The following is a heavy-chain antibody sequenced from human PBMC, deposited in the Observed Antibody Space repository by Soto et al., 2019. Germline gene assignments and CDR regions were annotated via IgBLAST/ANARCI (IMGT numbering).Heavy chain of an antibody. Sequence: PSETLSLTCAVYGGSFSGYYWSWIRQPPGKGLEWLGEINHSGSTYYNPSLKSRVTISVDTSKNQFSLKLSSVTAADTAVYYCQTGYSSGWYGYWGQGTLVTVSS. CDR1: GGSFSGYY. D-gene: IGHD6-19*01. J-gene: IGHJ4*02. V-gene: IGHV4-34*01. CDR2: INHSGST. CDR3: QTGYSSGWYGY.